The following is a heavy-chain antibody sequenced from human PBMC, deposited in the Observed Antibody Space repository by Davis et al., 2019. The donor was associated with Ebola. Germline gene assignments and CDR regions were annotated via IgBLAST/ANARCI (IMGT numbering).Heavy chain of an antibody. D-gene: IGHD5-12*01. Sequence: PGGSLRLSCKGSGYSFTSYWISWVRQMPGKGLEWMGRIDPSDSYTNYSPSFQGHVTISADKSISTAYLQWSSLKASDTAMYYCAVAPYYYYGMDVWGQGTTVTVSS. V-gene: IGHV5-10-1*01. CDR2: IDPSDSYT. CDR3: AVAPYYYYGMDV. J-gene: IGHJ6*02. CDR1: GYSFTSYW.